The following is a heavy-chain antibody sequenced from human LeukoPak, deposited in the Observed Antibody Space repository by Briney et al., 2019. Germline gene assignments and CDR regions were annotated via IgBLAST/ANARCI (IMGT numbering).Heavy chain of an antibody. J-gene: IGHJ4*02. Sequence: PSETLSLTCAVSGYSISSTNWWGWIRQSPEKGLEWIGYIYYSGSTYYNPSLKSRVTMSVDTSKNQLSLKLSSVTAVDTAVYYCARSDTLTGLQGGFFDYGGQGTLVTVSS. D-gene: IGHD3-9*01. CDR2: IYYSGST. V-gene: IGHV4-28*01. CDR1: GYSISSTNW. CDR3: ARSDTLTGLQGGFFDY.